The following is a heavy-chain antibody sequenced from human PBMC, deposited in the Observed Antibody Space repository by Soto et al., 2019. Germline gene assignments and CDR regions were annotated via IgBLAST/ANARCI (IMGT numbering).Heavy chain of an antibody. CDR1: GGSISSYY. J-gene: IGHJ5*02. CDR3: ARDLGDYDILTGYYTNGWFDP. CDR2: IYYSGST. Sequence: PSETLSLTCTVSGGSISSYYWSWIRQPPGKGLEWIGYIYYSGSTNYNPSLKSRVTISVDTSKNQFSLKLSSVTAADTAVYYCARDLGDYDILTGYYTNGWFDPWGQGTLVTVS. D-gene: IGHD3-9*01. V-gene: IGHV4-59*01.